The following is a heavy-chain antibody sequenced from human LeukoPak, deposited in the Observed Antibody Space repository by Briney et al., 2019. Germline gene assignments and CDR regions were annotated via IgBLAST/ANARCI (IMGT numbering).Heavy chain of an antibody. CDR1: GFTFSSYA. CDR3: AKASELGRGYFDY. J-gene: IGHJ4*02. D-gene: IGHD7-27*01. V-gene: IGHV3-23*01. CDR2: ISGSGGST. Sequence: GGSLRLSCEASGFTFSSYAMSWVRQAPGKGLEWVSVISGSGGSTYYADSVKGRFTISRDSSQNTLYLQMNSLRAEDTAVYYCAKASELGRGYFDYWGQGTLVTVSS.